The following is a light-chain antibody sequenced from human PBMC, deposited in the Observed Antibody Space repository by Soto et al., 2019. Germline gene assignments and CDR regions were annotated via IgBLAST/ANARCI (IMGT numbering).Light chain of an antibody. Sequence: SQLTQSPSSLSASVGDRVTITCRASLTISSYLNWYQQKSGKAPKLLISAASSLESGVPPRFSGSGSGTDFTLTITSLQPEDFATYYCQQTYSNPRTFGQGTKVDIK. V-gene: IGKV1-39*01. CDR1: LTISSY. J-gene: IGKJ1*01. CDR3: QQTYSNPRT. CDR2: AAS.